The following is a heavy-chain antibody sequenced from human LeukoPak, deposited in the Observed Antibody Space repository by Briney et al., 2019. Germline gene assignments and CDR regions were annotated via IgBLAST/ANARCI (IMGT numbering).Heavy chain of an antibody. CDR1: GFTFSSYA. CDR3: AKDSAGRDSSGYYYGGYFDY. CDR2: ISGSGGST. V-gene: IGHV3-23*01. J-gene: IGHJ4*02. D-gene: IGHD3-22*01. Sequence: PGGSLRLSCAASGFTFSSYAMSWVRQAPGKGLEWVSAISGSGGSTYYADSVKGRSTISRDNSKNTLYLQMNSLRAEDTAVYYCAKDSAGRDSSGYYYGGYFDYWGQGTLVTVSS.